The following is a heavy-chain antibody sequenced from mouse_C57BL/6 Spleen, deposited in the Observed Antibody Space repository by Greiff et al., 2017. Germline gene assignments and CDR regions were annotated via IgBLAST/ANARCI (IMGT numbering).Heavy chain of an antibody. J-gene: IGHJ4*01. CDR3: AREGGLTDYAMDY. CDR2: IDPSDSYT. Sequence: QVHVKQPGAELVMPGASVKLSCKASGYTFTSYWMHWVKQRPGQGLEWIGEIDPSDSYTNYNQKFKGKSTLTVDKSSSTAYMQLSSLTSEDSAVYYCAREGGLTDYAMDYWGQGTSVTVSS. V-gene: IGHV1-69*01. CDR1: GYTFTSYW. D-gene: IGHD4-1*01.